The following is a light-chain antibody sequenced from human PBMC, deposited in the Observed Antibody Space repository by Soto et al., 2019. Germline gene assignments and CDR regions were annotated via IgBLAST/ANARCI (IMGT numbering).Light chain of an antibody. V-gene: IGKV1-39*01. CDR3: QQSFSPLWT. J-gene: IGKJ1*01. CDR1: QSISNY. Sequence: DIQMTQSPSSLSASVGDRVTITCRASQSISNYLNWYQQKPGKAPKLLIYAASSMQSGVPSRFSGSGSETYFTLTISSLQPDDSATYYGQQSFSPLWTFGQGTKVEV. CDR2: AAS.